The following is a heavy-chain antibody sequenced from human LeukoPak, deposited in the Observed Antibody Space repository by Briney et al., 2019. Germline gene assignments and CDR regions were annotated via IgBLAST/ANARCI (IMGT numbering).Heavy chain of an antibody. CDR2: ISAYNGNT. Sequence: ASVKVSCKASGYTFTSYGTSWVRQAPGQGLEWMGWISAYNGNTNYAQKLQGRVTMTTDTSTSTAYMELRSLRSDDTAVYYCARDYCSSTSCYDDYWGQGTLVTVSS. J-gene: IGHJ4*02. D-gene: IGHD2-2*01. CDR1: GYTFTSYG. CDR3: ARDYCSSTSCYDDY. V-gene: IGHV1-18*01.